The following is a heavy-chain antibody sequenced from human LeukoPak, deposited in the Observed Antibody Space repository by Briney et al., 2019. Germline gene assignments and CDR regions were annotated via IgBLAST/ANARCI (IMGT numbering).Heavy chain of an antibody. V-gene: IGHV4-34*01. D-gene: IGHD3-22*01. CDR3: ARSYYYDSSGYWSRASFCFDY. CDR1: GGSFSGYY. Sequence: SETLSLTCAVYGGSFSGYYWSWIRQPPGKGLEWIGEINHSGSTDYNPSLKSRVTISVDTSKNQFSLKLSSVTAADTAVYYCARSYYYDSSGYWSRASFCFDYWGQGTLVTVSS. CDR2: INHSGST. J-gene: IGHJ4*02.